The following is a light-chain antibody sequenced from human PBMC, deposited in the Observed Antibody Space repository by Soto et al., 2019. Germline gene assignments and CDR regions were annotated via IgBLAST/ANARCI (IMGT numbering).Light chain of an antibody. CDR2: DAS. CDR1: QSISSW. J-gene: IGKJ4*01. Sequence: GDRVTITCRASQSISSWLACYQQKPGKAPKLLIYDASSLESGVPSRFSGSGSGTEFTLTISSPQHDDVATYYCQQSYSTPLTFGGGTKVDIK. V-gene: IGKV1-5*01. CDR3: QQSYSTPLT.